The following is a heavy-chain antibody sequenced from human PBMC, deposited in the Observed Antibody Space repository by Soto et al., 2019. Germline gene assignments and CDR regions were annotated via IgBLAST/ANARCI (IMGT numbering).Heavy chain of an antibody. J-gene: IGHJ6*02. Sequence: ASVKVSCKASGGTFSSFTISWVRQAPGQGLEWMGRIIPILGITNYAQKFQGRVTMTADTSTSTAYMELSRLRSDDTAVYYCARGAVAGTSGGMDVWGQGTTVTVSS. CDR3: ARGAVAGTSGGMDV. CDR1: GGTFSSFT. D-gene: IGHD6-19*01. CDR2: IIPILGIT. V-gene: IGHV1-69*02.